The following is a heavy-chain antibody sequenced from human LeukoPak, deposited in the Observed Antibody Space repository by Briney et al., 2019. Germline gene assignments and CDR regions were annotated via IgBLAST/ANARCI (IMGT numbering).Heavy chain of an antibody. D-gene: IGHD2-2*01. V-gene: IGHV3-30-3*01. J-gene: IGHJ4*02. CDR3: VREGCSSTSCYAYTGYSSSWYYDY. CDR1: GFTFTSYA. Sequence: GGSLRLSCAASGFTFTSYAMHWVRQAPGKGLEWVAVMSYDGSNKFYADSLKGRFTISRDNSKNTLYLQMDSLRAEDTAVYYCVREGCSSTSCYAYTGYSSSWYYDYWGQGTLVTVSS. CDR2: MSYDGSNK.